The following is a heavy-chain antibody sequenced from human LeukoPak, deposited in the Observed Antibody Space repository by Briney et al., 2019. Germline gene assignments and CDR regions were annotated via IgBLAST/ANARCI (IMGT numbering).Heavy chain of an antibody. V-gene: IGHV1-18*01. CDR3: ASLRCGHAINI. D-gene: IGHD2-15*01. CDR1: GFTFTNYG. CDR2: INTDNGDT. J-gene: IGHJ3*02. Sequence: VASVKVSCKASGFTFTNYGLSWVRQAPGQGLEWMGWINTDNGDTNYAQRVQDRVTMTTDTSTSTAYMQLRSLRPDDTAMYYCASLRCGHAINIWGQGTMVTVSS.